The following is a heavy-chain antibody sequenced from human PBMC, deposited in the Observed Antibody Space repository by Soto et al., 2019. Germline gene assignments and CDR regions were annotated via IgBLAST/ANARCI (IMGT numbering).Heavy chain of an antibody. V-gene: IGHV2-5*02. CDR2: IYWDDDK. CDR1: GFSLSTSGVG. CDR3: ALTLGYCSGGSCSYKYFDL. Sequence: QITLKESGPTLVKPTQTLTLTCTFSGFSLSTSGVGVGWIRQPPGKALGWLALIYWDDDKRYSPSLKSRLTIPMNNDNSQLALTMSNMDPVATATYYCALTLGYCSGGSCSYKYFDLWGRGTLVTVSS. J-gene: IGHJ2*01. D-gene: IGHD2-15*01.